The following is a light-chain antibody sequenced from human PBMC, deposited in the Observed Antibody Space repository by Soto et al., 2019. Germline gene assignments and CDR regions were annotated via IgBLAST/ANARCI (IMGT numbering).Light chain of an antibody. J-gene: IGKJ4*01. CDR1: QSISSG. V-gene: IGKV1-5*01. CDR3: QQYNSYPLT. CDR2: YYS. Sequence: DIQMTQSPSTLSASEGDRVTITCRASQSISSGFAWYQQKPGKAPKRLIYYYSSLDIGDKYRFSCSGSGTEFTLTISSLQPDDFANSYCQQYNSYPLTFGGGTKVEIK.